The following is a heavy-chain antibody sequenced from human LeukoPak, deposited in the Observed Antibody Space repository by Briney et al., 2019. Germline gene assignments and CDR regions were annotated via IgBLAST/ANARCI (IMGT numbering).Heavy chain of an antibody. CDR2: ISSSSSYI. Sequence: GGSLRLSCAAAGFTFSSYSMNWLRQAPGKGLEWVSSISSSSSYIYYADSVKGRFTISRDNAKNSLYLQMNSLRAEDTAVYYCARDLYSYGDFDYWGQGTLVTVSS. J-gene: IGHJ4*02. CDR3: ARDLYSYGDFDY. D-gene: IGHD4-17*01. CDR1: GFTFSSYS. V-gene: IGHV3-21*01.